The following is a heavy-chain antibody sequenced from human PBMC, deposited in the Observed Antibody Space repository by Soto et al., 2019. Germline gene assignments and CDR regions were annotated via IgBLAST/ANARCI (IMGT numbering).Heavy chain of an antibody. CDR2: ITGTSSYT. CDR1: GFTFSSYS. J-gene: IGHJ4*02. D-gene: IGHD2-15*01. CDR3: AGYVGAAFGPFDY. Sequence: EVQLVESGGGLVKPGGSLRLSCAASGFTFSSYSMNWVRQAPGKGLEWVSFITGTSSYTFYADSVKGRFTISRDNAKNSLYLQMNSLRAEDTAVYYCAGYVGAAFGPFDYWGQGALVTVSS. V-gene: IGHV3-21*01.